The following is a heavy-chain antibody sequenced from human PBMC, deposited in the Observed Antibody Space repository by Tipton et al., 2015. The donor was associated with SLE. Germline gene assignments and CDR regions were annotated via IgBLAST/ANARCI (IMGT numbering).Heavy chain of an antibody. CDR1: GGSFSDFY. J-gene: IGHJ6*02. Sequence: LRLSCAVYGGSFSDFYWSWIRQPPGKGLEWVGQINHSGITNYNPSLGSRVTMSVDTSKNQFSLRLTSLTAADAAVYYWARQGPSPYRRRWYSRRLSTYSHGMDVWGQGTTVTVSS. CDR3: ARQGPSPYRRRWYSRRLSTYSHGMDV. CDR2: INHSGIT. D-gene: IGHD6-13*01. V-gene: IGHV4-34*01.